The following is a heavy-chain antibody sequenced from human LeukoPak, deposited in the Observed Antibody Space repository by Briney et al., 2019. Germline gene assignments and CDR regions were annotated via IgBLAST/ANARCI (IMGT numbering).Heavy chain of an antibody. V-gene: IGHV3-23*01. Sequence: GSLRLSCAASGFPFSSYAMSWVRQAPGKGLEWVSAISGSGGSTYYADSVKGRFTISRDNSKNTLYLQMNSLRAEDTAVYYCAKDRGSYFAFDIWGQGTMVTVSS. CDR2: ISGSGGST. D-gene: IGHD1-26*01. J-gene: IGHJ3*02. CDR1: GFPFSSYA. CDR3: AKDRGSYFAFDI.